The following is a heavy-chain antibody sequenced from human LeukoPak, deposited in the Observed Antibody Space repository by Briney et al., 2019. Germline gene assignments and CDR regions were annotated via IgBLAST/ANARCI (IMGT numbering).Heavy chain of an antibody. CDR2: ISAYNGNT. D-gene: IGHD3-9*01. CDR3: AKDGLRYYDILTGSGGSNWFDP. CDR1: GYTFTSYG. Sequence: GASVKVSCKASGYTFTSYGISWVRQAPGQGLEWMGWISAYNGNTNYAQKLQGRVTMTTDTSTSTAYMELRSLRSDDTAVYYCAKDGLRYYDILTGSGGSNWFDPWGQGTLVTVSS. J-gene: IGHJ5*02. V-gene: IGHV1-18*01.